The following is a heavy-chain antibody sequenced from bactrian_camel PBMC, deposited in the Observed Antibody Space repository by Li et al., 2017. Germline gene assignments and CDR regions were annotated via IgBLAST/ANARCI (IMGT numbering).Heavy chain of an antibody. CDR2: IESDGFT. CDR1: GHYYSSYY. J-gene: IGHJ4*01. V-gene: IGHV3S55*01. Sequence: HVQLVESGGGSVQAGGSLRLSCEVSGHYYSSYYMGWFRQTPGKEREGVAGIESDGFTSYAESVEGRFTISKDNAKNTLYLQLNRLKTEDTAMYYCANGGGGNLDRPKYTYWGQGTQVTVS. D-gene: IGHD2*01. CDR3: ANGGGGNLDRPKYTY.